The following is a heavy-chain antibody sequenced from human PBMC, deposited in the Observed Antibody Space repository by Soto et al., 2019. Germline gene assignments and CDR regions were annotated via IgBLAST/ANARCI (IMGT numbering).Heavy chain of an antibody. Sequence: GGSLRLSCAASGFTFSNAWMSWVRQAPGKGLEWVGRIKSKTDGGTTDYAAPVKGRFTISRDDSKDTLYLQMNSLKTEDTAVYYCTTDLQYCSSTSCPGYWGQGTLVTVSS. CDR2: IKSKTDGGTT. CDR3: TTDLQYCSSTSCPGY. CDR1: GFTFSNAW. V-gene: IGHV3-15*01. J-gene: IGHJ4*02. D-gene: IGHD2-2*01.